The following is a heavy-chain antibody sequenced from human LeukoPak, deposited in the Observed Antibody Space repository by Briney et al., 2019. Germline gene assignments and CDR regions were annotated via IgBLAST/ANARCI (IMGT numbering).Heavy chain of an antibody. CDR1: GGSISGYS. V-gene: IGHV4-59*01. Sequence: SETLSLTCTVSGGSISGYSWTWIRQPPGQGLEWIGYFNISRTTSYNPSLTGRVIISVDTAMDQISLKLNSVTAADTAVYYCARGHLGLSPWGQGTLVTVSS. J-gene: IGHJ5*02. CDR3: ARGHLGLSP. CDR2: FNISRTT. D-gene: IGHD3-10*01.